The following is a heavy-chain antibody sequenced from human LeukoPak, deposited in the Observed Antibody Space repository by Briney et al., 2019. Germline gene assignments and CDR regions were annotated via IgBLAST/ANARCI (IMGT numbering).Heavy chain of an antibody. J-gene: IGHJ6*02. D-gene: IGHD5-12*01. CDR2: FDPEDGET. Sequence: GASVKVSCKVSGYTLTELSMHWVRRAPGKGLEWMGGFDPEDGETIYAQKFQGRVTMTEDTSTDTAYMELSSLRSEDTAVYYCATAARLVFYYYGMDVWGQGTTVTVSS. V-gene: IGHV1-24*01. CDR1: GYTLTELS. CDR3: ATAARLVFYYYGMDV.